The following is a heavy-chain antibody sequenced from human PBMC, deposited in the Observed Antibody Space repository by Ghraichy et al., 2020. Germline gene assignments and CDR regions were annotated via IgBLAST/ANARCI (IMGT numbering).Heavy chain of an antibody. CDR1: GFTFSSYS. V-gene: IGHV3-21*01. J-gene: IGHJ4*02. CDR2: ISSSSSYI. CDR3: ARVYGWELQHQRVDY. Sequence: GGSLRLSCAASGFTFSSYSMNWVRQAPGKGLEWVSSISSSSSYIYYADSVKGRFTISRDNAKNSLYLQMNSLRAEDTAVYYCARVYGWELQHQRVDYWGQGTLVTVSS. D-gene: IGHD1-26*01.